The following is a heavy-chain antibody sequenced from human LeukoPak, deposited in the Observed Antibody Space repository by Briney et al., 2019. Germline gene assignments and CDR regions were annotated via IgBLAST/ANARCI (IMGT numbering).Heavy chain of an antibody. D-gene: IGHD4-11*01. Sequence: SETLSLTCTVSGYSISSGYYWGWIRQPPGKGLEWIGSIYHSGSTYYNPSLKSRVTISVDTSKNQFSLKLSSVTAADTAVYYCARAAYSNYGEFDYWGQGTLVTVSS. CDR2: IYHSGST. V-gene: IGHV4-38-2*02. CDR1: GYSISSGYY. CDR3: ARAAYSNYGEFDY. J-gene: IGHJ4*02.